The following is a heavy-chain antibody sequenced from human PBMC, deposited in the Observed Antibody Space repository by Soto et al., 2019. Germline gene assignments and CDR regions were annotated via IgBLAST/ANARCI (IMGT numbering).Heavy chain of an antibody. V-gene: IGHV3-23*01. D-gene: IGHD6-13*01. Sequence: EVQLLESGGGLIEPGGSLRLSCAASGFTFNSYSISWVRQAPGKGLEWVAVITGSGHSTYYADSMKGRFTISRDNSRNTLYLQMNSLRAEDTAEYYCAKSATAAAGTGAFDIWGQGTMVTVSS. CDR2: ITGSGHST. CDR1: GFTFNSYS. CDR3: AKSATAAAGTGAFDI. J-gene: IGHJ3*02.